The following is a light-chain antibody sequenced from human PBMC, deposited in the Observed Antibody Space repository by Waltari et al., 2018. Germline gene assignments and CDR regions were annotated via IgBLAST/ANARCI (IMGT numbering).Light chain of an antibody. Sequence: IVLTQSPGTLSLSPGERATLSCRASQSVSKYLAWYQQRPGQAPRLLIYAASTSATGIPDRFSGSGFGTDFSLTISRLEPEDFAVYYCQNHERLPATFGQGTKVEI. CDR3: QNHERLPAT. J-gene: IGKJ1*01. CDR2: AAS. CDR1: QSVSKY. V-gene: IGKV3-20*01.